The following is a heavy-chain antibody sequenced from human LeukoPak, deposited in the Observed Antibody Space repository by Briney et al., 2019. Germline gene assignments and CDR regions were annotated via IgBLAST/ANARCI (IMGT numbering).Heavy chain of an antibody. V-gene: IGHV3-53*01. CDR2: IYSGGST. Sequence: GGSLRLSCAASGFTVSSNYMSWVRQAPGKGLEWVSVIYSGGSTYYADSVRGRFPISRDNSKNTLYLQMNSLRAEDTAVYYCARSPGAYCGGDCYPYYFDYWGQGTLVTVSS. D-gene: IGHD2-21*02. CDR3: ARSPGAYCGGDCYPYYFDY. CDR1: GFTVSSNY. J-gene: IGHJ4*02.